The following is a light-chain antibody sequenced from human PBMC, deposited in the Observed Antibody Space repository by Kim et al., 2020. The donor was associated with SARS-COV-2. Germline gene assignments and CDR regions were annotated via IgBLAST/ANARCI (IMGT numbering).Light chain of an antibody. V-gene: IGLV6-57*02. CDR1: GGTIANNY. Sequence: GKTVTISCTGSGGTIANNYVQWYQQRPGSAPTTVIFETNQRPSGVPDRFSGSIDSSSNSASLTISGLQTEDEADYYCQSSDSTDVVFGGGTQLTVL. CDR2: ETN. CDR3: QSSDSTDVV. J-gene: IGLJ3*02.